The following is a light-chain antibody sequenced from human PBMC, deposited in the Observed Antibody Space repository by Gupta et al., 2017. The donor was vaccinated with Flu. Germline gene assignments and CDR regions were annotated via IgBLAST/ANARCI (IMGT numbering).Light chain of an antibody. V-gene: IGKV1-27*01. Sequence: PSSLSASVGDRVTITCRASQDIGISLAWYQQKPGEVPKLLVHGVSTLHSGVPFRFSGSGSGTDFTLTISSLQPEDVATYYCQKENSVPITFGQGTRMEIK. CDR2: GVS. CDR3: QKENSVPIT. CDR1: QDIGIS. J-gene: IGKJ5*01.